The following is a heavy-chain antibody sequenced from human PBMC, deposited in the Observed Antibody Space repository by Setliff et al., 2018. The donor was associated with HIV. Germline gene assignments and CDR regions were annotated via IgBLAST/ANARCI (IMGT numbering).Heavy chain of an antibody. J-gene: IGHJ6*02. D-gene: IGHD1-26*01. CDR1: GYSISSGYY. CDR2: IFHSGST. V-gene: IGHV4-38-2*02. Sequence: PSETLSLTCTVSGYSISSGYYWGFIRQPPGKWLEWIGSIFHSGSTYYNPSLKSRVTMSVDTSENQFSLKLRSVTAAETAVYYCARCSVGATYGMDVWGQGTTVTVSS. CDR3: ARCSVGATYGMDV.